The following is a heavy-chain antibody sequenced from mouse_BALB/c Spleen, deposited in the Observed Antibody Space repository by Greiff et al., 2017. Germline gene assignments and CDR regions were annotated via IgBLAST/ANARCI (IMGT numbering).Heavy chain of an antibody. CDR2: IYPGDGDT. Sequence: VQLQQSGAELVRPGSSVKISCKASGYAFSSYWMNWVKQRPGQGLEWIGQIYPGDGDTNYNGKFKGKATLTADKSSSTAYMQLSSLTSEDSAVYFCAAYYRYPWFAYWGQGTLVTVSA. J-gene: IGHJ3*01. CDR3: AAYYRYPWFAY. CDR1: GYAFSSYW. V-gene: IGHV1-80*01. D-gene: IGHD2-14*01.